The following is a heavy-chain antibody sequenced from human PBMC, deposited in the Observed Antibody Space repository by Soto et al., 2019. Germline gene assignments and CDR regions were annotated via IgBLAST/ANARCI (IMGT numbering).Heavy chain of an antibody. CDR3: VRDLARMEDY. CDR2: ILYDGSKK. Sequence: PGGSLRRSCVASGFNLNTYGIYWVGQAPGKGLQWVAQILYDGSKKHYADSVRGRFTITRDKSKNTVYLQMDSLRVDDTAMYYCVRDLARMEDYWGQGTMVTVSS. J-gene: IGHJ4*02. V-gene: IGHV3-30*03. D-gene: IGHD3-16*01. CDR1: GFNLNTYG.